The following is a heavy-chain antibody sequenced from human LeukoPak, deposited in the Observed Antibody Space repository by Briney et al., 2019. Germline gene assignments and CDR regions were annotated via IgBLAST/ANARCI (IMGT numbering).Heavy chain of an antibody. D-gene: IGHD6-13*01. CDR1: GFTFSSYW. Sequence: PGGSLRLSCAASGFTFSSYWMSWVRQAPGKGLEWVANIKQDGSEKYYVDSVKGRFTISRDNAKNSLYLQMNSLRAEDTAVYYCASGSPYSSSHDAFDIWGQGTMVTVSS. J-gene: IGHJ3*02. V-gene: IGHV3-7*01. CDR3: ASGSPYSSSHDAFDI. CDR2: IKQDGSEK.